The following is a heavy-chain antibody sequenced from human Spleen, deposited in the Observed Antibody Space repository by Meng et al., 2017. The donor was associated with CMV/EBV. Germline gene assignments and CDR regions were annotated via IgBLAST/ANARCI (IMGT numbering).Heavy chain of an antibody. V-gene: IGHV3-21*01. CDR2: ITASSNYI. CDR1: GFTFSDYT. D-gene: IGHD4-11*01. J-gene: IGHJ3*02. CDR3: ARVNSNDAFDI. Sequence: GESLKISCAASGFTFSDYTMNWVRQAPGKGLEWVSSITASSNYIDYADSVRGRFTISRDNAKNSLYLQMNSLRAEDTAVYYCARVNSNDAFDIWGQGTMVTVSS.